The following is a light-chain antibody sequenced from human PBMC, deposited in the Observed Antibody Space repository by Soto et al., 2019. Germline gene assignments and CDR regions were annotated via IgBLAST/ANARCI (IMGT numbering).Light chain of an antibody. CDR3: QQYGSLPKT. Sequence: ETVLTQSPGILSLSPGERATLSCRASQSVRSDYLAWFQQKPGQAPRLLIYGASTRAAGIPDRFDGSGSGTDFTLTITRLEPEDVAVYYCQQYGSLPKTFGQGTKVDIK. J-gene: IGKJ1*01. CDR1: QSVRSDY. CDR2: GAS. V-gene: IGKV3-20*01.